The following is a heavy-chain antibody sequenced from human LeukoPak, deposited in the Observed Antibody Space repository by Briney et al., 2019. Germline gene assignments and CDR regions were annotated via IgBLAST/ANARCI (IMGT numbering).Heavy chain of an antibody. CDR1: GLTLRSYA. V-gene: IGHV3-23*01. D-gene: IGHD5-18*01. Sequence: RPGGSLRLSCAASGLTLRSYAVSWVRQAPGKGLEWVSAMSGSGGDTYYADSVRGRFTISRDNSKNTVYLQMNSLRAEDTAVYYCAKEGVTRGYSYGFPTNFDYWGQGTLVTVSS. CDR3: AKEGVTRGYSYGFPTNFDY. J-gene: IGHJ4*02. CDR2: MSGSGGDT.